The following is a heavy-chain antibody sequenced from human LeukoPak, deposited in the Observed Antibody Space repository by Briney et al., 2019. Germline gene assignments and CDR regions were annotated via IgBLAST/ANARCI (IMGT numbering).Heavy chain of an antibody. Sequence: ASVKVSCKASGGTFSSYAISWVRQAPGQGLEWMGRIIPIFGTANYAQKFQGRVTITADKSTSTAYMELSSLRSEDTAVYYCARESYSSGILYCFDYWGQGTLVTVSS. CDR1: GGTFSSYA. J-gene: IGHJ4*02. CDR3: ARESYSSGILYCFDY. V-gene: IGHV1-69*06. D-gene: IGHD3-22*01. CDR2: IIPIFGTA.